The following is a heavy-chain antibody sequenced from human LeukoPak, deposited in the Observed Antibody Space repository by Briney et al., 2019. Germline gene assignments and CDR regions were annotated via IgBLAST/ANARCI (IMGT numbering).Heavy chain of an antibody. D-gene: IGHD2-2*02. J-gene: IGHJ6*02. V-gene: IGHV4-59*08. CDR2: IYYSGST. CDR3: ARLKGRCSSTSCHNYYYYYGMDV. CDR1: GGSISIYY. Sequence: PSETLSLTCTVSGGSISIYYWSWIRQPPGKGLEWIGYIYYSGSTNYNPSLKSRVTISVDTSKNQFSLKLSSVTAADTAVYYCARLKGRCSSTSCHNYYYYYGMDVWGQGTTVTVSS.